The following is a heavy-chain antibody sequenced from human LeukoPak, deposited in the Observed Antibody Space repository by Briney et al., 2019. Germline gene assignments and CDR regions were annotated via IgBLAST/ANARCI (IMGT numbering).Heavy chain of an antibody. J-gene: IGHJ4*02. CDR2: ISSSSNTI. CDR3: ARAVTVVTRGGLVFDY. Sequence: GGSLRLSCAASGFTFSDYYMSWMRQAPGKGLEWVSYISSSSNTIYYADSVKGRFTISRDNAKNSLFLQMNSLRDEDTSVYYCARAVTVVTRGGLVFDYWGQGTLVTVSS. D-gene: IGHD2-21*02. CDR1: GFTFSDYY. V-gene: IGHV3-11*04.